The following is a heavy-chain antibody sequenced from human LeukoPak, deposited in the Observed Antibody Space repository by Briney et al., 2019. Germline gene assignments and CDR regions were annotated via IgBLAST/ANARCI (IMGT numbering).Heavy chain of an antibody. J-gene: IGHJ5*02. D-gene: IGHD6-13*01. CDR3: ARRSSSTGSWFDP. CDR2: IYPGDSDT. CDR1: GYTFTNFW. Sequence: GESLKISCKGSGYTFTNFWIGWVRQMPGKGLEWMGIIYPGDSDTRYSPSFQGQVTISADKSISTAYLQWSSLKASDTAMYYCARRSSSTGSWFDPWGQGTLVTVSS. V-gene: IGHV5-51*01.